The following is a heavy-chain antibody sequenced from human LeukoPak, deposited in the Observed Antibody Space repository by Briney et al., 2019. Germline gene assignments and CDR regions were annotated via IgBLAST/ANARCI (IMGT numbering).Heavy chain of an antibody. CDR2: IYTSGST. V-gene: IGHV4-59*12. J-gene: IGHJ5*02. CDR3: ARDQDIVATIRARLGWFDP. Sequence: SETLSLTCTVSGDSISSYYWSWIRQPPGKGLEWIGYIYTSGSTYTSGATNYNPSLKSRVTMSVDTSKNQFSLKLSSVTAADTAVYYCARDQDIVATIRARLGWFDPWGQGTLVTVSS. CDR1: GDSISSYY. D-gene: IGHD5-12*01.